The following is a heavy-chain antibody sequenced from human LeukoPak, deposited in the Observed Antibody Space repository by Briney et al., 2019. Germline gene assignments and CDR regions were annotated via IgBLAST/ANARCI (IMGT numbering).Heavy chain of an antibody. CDR3: ARGKPRYDFWSGYYRLAFDY. CDR1: GGSFSGYY. CDR2: INHSGST. Sequence: SETLSLTCAVYGGSFSGYYWSWIRQPPGKGLEWIGEINHSGSTNYNPSLKSRVTISVDTSKNQFSLKLSSVTAADTAVYYCARGKPRYDFWSGYYRLAFDYWGRGTLVTVSS. J-gene: IGHJ4*02. V-gene: IGHV4-34*01. D-gene: IGHD3-3*01.